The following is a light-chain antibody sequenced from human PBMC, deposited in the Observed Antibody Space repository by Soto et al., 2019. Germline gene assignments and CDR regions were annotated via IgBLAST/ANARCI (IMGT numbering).Light chain of an antibody. Sequence: EIVLTQSPATLSLSPGVRATLSCRASQSVSSYLAWYQQKPGQAPRLLIYDASNRATGIPARFSGSGSGTDFTLSISSLEPEDLAVYYCQQRSNWPPAITFGQGTRLEIK. CDR2: DAS. CDR3: QQRSNWPPAIT. V-gene: IGKV3-11*01. CDR1: QSVSSY. J-gene: IGKJ5*01.